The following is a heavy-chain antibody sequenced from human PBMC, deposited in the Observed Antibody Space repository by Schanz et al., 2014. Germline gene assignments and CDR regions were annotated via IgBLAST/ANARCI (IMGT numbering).Heavy chain of an antibody. Sequence: QVQLQESGPGLVKPSQTLSLTCAVSGGSISSGGYSWSWIRQPPGKGLEWIGYIFFRGSTYYNPSIKSRVNIAIARPTTHSSLKFPSVTAADTAVYYCYGMDVGGQGTTVTVSS. J-gene: IGHJ6*02. V-gene: IGHV4-30-4*07. CDR2: IFFRGST. CDR1: GGSISSGGYS. CDR3: YGMDV.